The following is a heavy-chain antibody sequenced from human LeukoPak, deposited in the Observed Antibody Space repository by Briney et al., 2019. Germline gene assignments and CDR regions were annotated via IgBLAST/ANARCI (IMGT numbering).Heavy chain of an antibody. D-gene: IGHD3-22*01. V-gene: IGHV3-9*01. Sequence: GGSLRLSCAASGFTFDDYGMNWVRQAPGKGLEWVSGVSWNGENKGYADSGKGRFTIARDNAKNTLYLQMNSLRAEDTAVYYCAREGSSGYYADYWGQGTLVTVSS. CDR1: GFTFDDYG. CDR2: VSWNGENK. CDR3: AREGSSGYYADY. J-gene: IGHJ4*02.